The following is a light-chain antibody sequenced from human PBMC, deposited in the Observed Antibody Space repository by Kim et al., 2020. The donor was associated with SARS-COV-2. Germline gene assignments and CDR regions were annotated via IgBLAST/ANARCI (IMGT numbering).Light chain of an antibody. J-gene: IGLJ2*01. CDR2: QDS. Sequence: PGQTASITCSGDKLGDKYSCGYQQKPGPAPVLVIYQDSKRPSGIPERFSGSISGNTATLTISGTQAMDEADYYCQAWDSTTEGVVFGAGTQLTVL. CDR3: QAWDSTTEGVV. V-gene: IGLV3-1*01. CDR1: KLGDKY.